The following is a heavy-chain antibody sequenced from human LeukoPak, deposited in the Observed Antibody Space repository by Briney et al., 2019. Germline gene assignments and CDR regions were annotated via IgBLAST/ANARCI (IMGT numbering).Heavy chain of an antibody. V-gene: IGHV3-23*01. CDR1: GFTFSSYA. CDR3: ANSEAYCGGDCSSDFDY. CDR2: ISGSGGST. Sequence: TGGSLRLSCAASGFTFSSYAMSWVRQAPGKGLEWVSAISGSGGSTYYADSVKGRFTISRDNSKNTLYLQMNSLRAEDTAVYYCANSEAYCGGDCSSDFDYWGRGTLVTVSS. J-gene: IGHJ4*02. D-gene: IGHD2-21*02.